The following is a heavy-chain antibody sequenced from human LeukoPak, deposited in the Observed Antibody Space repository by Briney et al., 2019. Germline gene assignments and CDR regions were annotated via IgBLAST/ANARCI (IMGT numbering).Heavy chain of an antibody. Sequence: SQTLSLTYTVSGDSISSGGYYWSWIRQHPGRGLEWIGYIYYSGSTHYNPSLKSRVTMSIDTSKNQFSLNLSSVTAADTAVYYCAREREDTVVAYYFDYWGQGTLVTVSS. CDR1: GDSISSGGYY. CDR2: IYYSGST. CDR3: AREREDTVVAYYFDY. V-gene: IGHV4-31*03. D-gene: IGHD5-18*01. J-gene: IGHJ4*02.